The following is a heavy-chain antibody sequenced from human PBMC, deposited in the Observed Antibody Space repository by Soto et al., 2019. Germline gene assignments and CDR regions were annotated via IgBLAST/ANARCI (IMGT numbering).Heavy chain of an antibody. CDR1: GFTLSNAW. Sequence: EVQLVESGGGLVEPGGSLRLSCAASGFTLSNAWMSWVRQAPGKGLEWVGRIKSKTDGWTTEYAAPVRSRFTNTTDAPNLTLDMQMGSQTAVYSATYYCTSVNWGNLDYWGQGTLVTVSS. CDR2: IKSKTDGWTT. J-gene: IGHJ4*02. D-gene: IGHD3-16*01. CDR3: TSVNWGNLDY. V-gene: IGHV3-15*01.